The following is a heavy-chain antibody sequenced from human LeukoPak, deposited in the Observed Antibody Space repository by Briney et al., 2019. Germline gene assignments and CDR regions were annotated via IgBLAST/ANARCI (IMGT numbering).Heavy chain of an antibody. CDR1: GYTFTGYY. CDR2: INPNSGGT. CDR3: ASRYCSSTSCLEVDY. V-gene: IGHV1-2*02. J-gene: IGHJ4*02. D-gene: IGHD2-2*01. Sequence: ASVKVSCKASGYTFTGYYMHWVRQAPGQGLEWMGWINPNSGGTNYAQKFQGRVTMTRDTSISTAYMELSRLRSDDTAVYYCASRYCSSTSCLEVDYWGQGTLVTVSS.